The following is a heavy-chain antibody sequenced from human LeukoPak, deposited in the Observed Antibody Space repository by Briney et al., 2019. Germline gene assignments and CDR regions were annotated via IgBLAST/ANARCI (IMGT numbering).Heavy chain of an antibody. CDR3: ARVFGYCSGGSCRRRMPDY. V-gene: IGHV3-23*01. Sequence: GGSLRLSCAASAITFSTYAMSWVRQAPGKGLECVSVISGGAGSTYYADSVKGRFTISRDNSKNTLYLQMNSLRAEDTAVYYCARVFGYCSGGSCRRRMPDYWGQGTLVTVSS. CDR2: ISGGAGST. CDR1: AITFSTYA. D-gene: IGHD2-15*01. J-gene: IGHJ4*02.